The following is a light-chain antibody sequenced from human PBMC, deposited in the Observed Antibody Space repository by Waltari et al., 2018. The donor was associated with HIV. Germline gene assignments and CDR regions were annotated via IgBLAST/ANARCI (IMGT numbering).Light chain of an antibody. Sequence: EIALTQSPATLSLSPGARATLYCRASQSVTSPLVWFQQKPGQPPRLLIYDASFRATGIPARFSGSGSGTDFTLTIRSLEAEDSAVYYCHQRSNWPGTFGQGTNLEI. CDR2: DAS. CDR1: QSVTSP. J-gene: IGKJ2*01. CDR3: HQRSNWPGT. V-gene: IGKV3-11*01.